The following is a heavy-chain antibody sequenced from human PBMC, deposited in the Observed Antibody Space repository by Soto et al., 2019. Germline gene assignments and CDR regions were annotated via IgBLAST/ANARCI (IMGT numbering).Heavy chain of an antibody. D-gene: IGHD2-2*01. V-gene: IGHV3-9*01. J-gene: IGHJ4*02. CDR3: AKDSYCSSTSCYIDY. Sequence: PGGSLRLSCAASGFTFDDYAMHWVRQAPGRGLEWVLGISWNSGSIGYADSVKGRFTISRDNAKNSLYLQMNSLRAEDTALYYCAKDSYCSSTSCYIDYWGQGTLVTVSS. CDR2: ISWNSGSI. CDR1: GFTFDDYA.